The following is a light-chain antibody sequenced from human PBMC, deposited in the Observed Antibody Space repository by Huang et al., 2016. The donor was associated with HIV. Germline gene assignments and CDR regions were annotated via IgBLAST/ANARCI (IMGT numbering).Light chain of an antibody. Sequence: IQLTQSPSSLSTFVGHRVTITCRASQGIGGFLAWYPQKPGKAPKLLIYAASTLQSGVPSRFSGSGSGTDFTLTISSLQPEDFATYYCQQLSTYPITFGQGTRLEIK. CDR1: QGIGGF. V-gene: IGKV1-9*01. CDR3: QQLSTYPIT. CDR2: AAS. J-gene: IGKJ5*01.